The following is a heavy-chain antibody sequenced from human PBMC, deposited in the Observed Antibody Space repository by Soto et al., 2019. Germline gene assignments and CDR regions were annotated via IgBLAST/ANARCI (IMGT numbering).Heavy chain of an antibody. J-gene: IGHJ6*02. CDR1: GYSFTSYW. D-gene: IGHD6-6*01. Sequence: ESLKISCKGSGYSFTSYWISWVRQMPGKGLEWMGRIDPSDSYTNYSPSFQGHVTISADKSISTAYLQWSSLKASDTAMYYCARLGKEYSSSTGSALYYYYGMDVWGQGTTVTVSS. CDR2: IDPSDSYT. V-gene: IGHV5-10-1*01. CDR3: ARLGKEYSSSTGSALYYYYGMDV.